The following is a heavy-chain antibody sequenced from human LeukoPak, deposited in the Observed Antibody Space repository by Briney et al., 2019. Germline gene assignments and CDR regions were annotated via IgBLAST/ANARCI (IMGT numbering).Heavy chain of an antibody. V-gene: IGHV4-4*07. D-gene: IGHD6-19*01. CDR1: ANSISIYY. CDR2: IYSSGNT. Sequence: SETLSLTCTVSANSISIYYWTWIRQPAGKGLEWIGHIYSSGNTNYNPSLKRRLTMSIDTSKKQFSLKLRSVTAADTAVYYCASERIAVTADTIVSYYFDSWGQGTLVTVSS. J-gene: IGHJ4*02. CDR3: ASERIAVTADTIVSYYFDS.